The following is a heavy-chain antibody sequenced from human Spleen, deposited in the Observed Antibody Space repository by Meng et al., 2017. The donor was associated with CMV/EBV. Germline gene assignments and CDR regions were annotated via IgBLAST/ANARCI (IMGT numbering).Heavy chain of an antibody. J-gene: IGHJ4*02. CDR1: GFTFSSYN. Sequence: GESLKISCAASGFTFSSYNMNWVRQAPGKGLEWVSIIYSGGSTYYADSVKGRFTISRDNSKNTLYLQMNTLRPEDTAVYYCASSSDWHFYFDYWGQGTLVTVSS. D-gene: IGHD6-25*01. V-gene: IGHV3-53*05. CDR2: IYSGGST. CDR3: ASSSDWHFYFDY.